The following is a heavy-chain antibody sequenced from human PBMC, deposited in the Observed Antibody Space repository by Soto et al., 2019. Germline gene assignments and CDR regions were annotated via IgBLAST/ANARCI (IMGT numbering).Heavy chain of an antibody. CDR1: GYTFDSYG. V-gene: IGHV1-18*04. D-gene: IGHD6-19*01. CDR3: VRDRVAEAGPFDY. CDR2: ISAYNGNR. J-gene: IGHJ4*02. Sequence: GASVKVSCKASGYTFDSYGVTWVRQAPGQGLEWMGWISAYNGNRNFAQKFQGRVIMTTDTSTSTAYMELGSLRPDDTAVYYCVRDRVAEAGPFDYWGQGTLVTVSS.